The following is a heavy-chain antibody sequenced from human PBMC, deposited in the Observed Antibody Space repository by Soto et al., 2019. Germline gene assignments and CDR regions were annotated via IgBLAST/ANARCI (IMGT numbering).Heavy chain of an antibody. CDR3: ARGGSLYIWGSYRPVEIDY. CDR1: GGTFSSYA. Sequence: SVKIYCKASGGTFSSYAIRWVRQAPGQGLEWMGGIIPIFGTANYAQKFQGRVTITADESTSTAYMELSSLRSEDTAVYYCARGGSLYIWGSYRPVEIDYWGQGTLVTVSS. CDR2: IIPIFGTA. V-gene: IGHV1-69*13. D-gene: IGHD3-16*02. J-gene: IGHJ4*02.